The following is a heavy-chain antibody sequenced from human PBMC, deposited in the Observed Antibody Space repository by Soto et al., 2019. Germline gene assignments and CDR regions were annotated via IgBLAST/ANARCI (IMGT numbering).Heavy chain of an antibody. J-gene: IGHJ3*02. V-gene: IGHV4-59*01. D-gene: IGHD5-12*01. CDR2: IYYSGST. Sequence: PSETLSLTCTVSGGSISSYYWSWIRQPPGKGLEWIGYIYYSGSTNYNPSLKSRVTISVDTSKNQFSLKLSSVTAADTAVYYCARDGYNYGDAFEIWGQGTTVT. CDR1: GGSISSYY. CDR3: ARDGYNYGDAFEI.